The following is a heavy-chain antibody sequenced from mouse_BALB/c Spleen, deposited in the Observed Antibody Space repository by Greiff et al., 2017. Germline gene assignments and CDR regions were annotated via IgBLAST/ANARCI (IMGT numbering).Heavy chain of an antibody. V-gene: IGHV1-69*02. D-gene: IGHD1-1*01. Sequence: VQLQQPGAELVRPGASVKLSCKASGYTFTSYWINWVKQRPGQGLEWIGNIYPSDSYTNYNQKFKDKATLTVDKSSSTAYMQLSSPTSEDSAVYYCTSGGVGAMDYWGQGTSVTVSS. J-gene: IGHJ4*01. CDR2: IYPSDSYT. CDR3: TSGGVGAMDY. CDR1: GYTFTSYW.